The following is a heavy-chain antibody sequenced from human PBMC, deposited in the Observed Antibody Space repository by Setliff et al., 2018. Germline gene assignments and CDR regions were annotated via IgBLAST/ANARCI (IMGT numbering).Heavy chain of an antibody. J-gene: IGHJ3*02. CDR1: GFTFSSYW. V-gene: IGHV3-74*01. Sequence: GGSLRLSCAASGFTFSSYWMHWVRQALGKGLVWVSRINSDGSSTSYADSVKGRFTISRDNAKNTLYLQMNSLRAEDTAVYYCARDQTYYYDSSGYDAFDIWGQGTMVTVSS. D-gene: IGHD3-22*01. CDR3: ARDQTYYYDSSGYDAFDI. CDR2: INSDGSST.